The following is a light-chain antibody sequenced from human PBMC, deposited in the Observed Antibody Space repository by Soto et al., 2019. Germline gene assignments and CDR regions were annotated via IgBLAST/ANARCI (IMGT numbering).Light chain of an antibody. CDR2: AAS. Sequence: EIGLTQSPGTLFFSPGDRATLSCRASQSVSSTSLAWYQHKPGQAPRLLIYAASNRATGIPDRFSGSGSGTDFTLTISRLEPEDFALYYCQHYDGSPPWTFGQGTKVDIK. J-gene: IGKJ1*01. V-gene: IGKV3-20*01. CDR3: QHYDGSPPWT. CDR1: QSVSSTS.